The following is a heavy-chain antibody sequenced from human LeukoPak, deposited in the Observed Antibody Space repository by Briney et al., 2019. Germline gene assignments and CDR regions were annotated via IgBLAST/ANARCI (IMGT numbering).Heavy chain of an antibody. Sequence: GGSLRLSCAASGFALSAYGMHWVRQAPGKGLEWVAFVRFDGSNEYYADSVKGRFSIPRDNSKNTLYLRMNSLRVEDTATYSCARESYSGYLSGGPKYWGLGTLVTVSS. V-gene: IGHV3-30*02. J-gene: IGHJ4*02. CDR1: GFALSAYG. D-gene: IGHD5-12*01. CDR2: VRFDGSNE. CDR3: ARESYSGYLSGGPKY.